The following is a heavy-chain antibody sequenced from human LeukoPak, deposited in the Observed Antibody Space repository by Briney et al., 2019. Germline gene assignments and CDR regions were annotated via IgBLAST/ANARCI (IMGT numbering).Heavy chain of an antibody. CDR1: GFTFSSYG. V-gene: IGHV3-30*02. CDR3: AKDKGCSSTSCYIDY. CDR2: IRYDGSNK. D-gene: IGHD2-2*02. Sequence: GGSLRLSCAASGFTFSSYGMHWVRQAPGKGLEWVAFIRYDGSNKYYADSVKGRFTISRDNSKNTLYLQMNSLRAEDTAVYYCAKDKGCSSTSCYIDYWGQGTLVTVSS. J-gene: IGHJ4*02.